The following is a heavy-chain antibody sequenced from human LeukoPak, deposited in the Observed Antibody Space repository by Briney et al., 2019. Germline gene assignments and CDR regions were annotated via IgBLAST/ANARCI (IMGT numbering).Heavy chain of an antibody. CDR3: ARPNRGYSYAHFDY. CDR2: ISSSSTTI. J-gene: IGHJ4*02. Sequence: PGGSLRLSCAASGFTFSGYSMDWVRQAPGKGLEWVSYISSSSTTIYYADSVKGRFTISRDNAKNSLYLQMNSLRADDTAVYYRARPNRGYSYAHFDYWGQGTLVTVSS. V-gene: IGHV3-48*01. D-gene: IGHD5-18*01. CDR1: GFTFSGYS.